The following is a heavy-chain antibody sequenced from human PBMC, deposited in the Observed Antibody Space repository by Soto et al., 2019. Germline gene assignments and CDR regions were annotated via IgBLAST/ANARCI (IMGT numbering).Heavy chain of an antibody. D-gene: IGHD6-6*01. CDR3: AREYSSSSSFDY. CDR1: GASLSSISYY. J-gene: IGHJ4*02. V-gene: IGHV4-39*07. Sequence: PSETLSLTCTVSGASLSSISYYWGWIRQPPGKGLEWVGSIFFTENIYYNPSLKSRVTISVDTSKNQFSLKLSSVTAADTAVYYCAREYSSSSSFDYWGQGTLVTVSS. CDR2: IFFTENI.